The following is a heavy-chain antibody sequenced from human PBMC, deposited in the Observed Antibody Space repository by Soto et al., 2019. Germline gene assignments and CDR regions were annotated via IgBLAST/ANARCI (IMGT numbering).Heavy chain of an antibody. Sequence: QLQLQESGPGLVKPSETLSLTCTVSGGSISSSSYYWGWIRQPPGKGLEWIGSIYYSGSTYYNPSIKSRVTISVDTSKNQFSLKLSSVTAADTAVYYCARHLYRLLAVRPLIDYWGQGTLVTVSS. CDR3: ARHLYRLLAVRPLIDY. CDR2: IYYSGST. J-gene: IGHJ4*02. CDR1: GGSISSSSYY. V-gene: IGHV4-39*01. D-gene: IGHD6-19*01.